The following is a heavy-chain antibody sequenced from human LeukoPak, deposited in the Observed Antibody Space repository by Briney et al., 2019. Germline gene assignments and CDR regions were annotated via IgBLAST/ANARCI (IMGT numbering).Heavy chain of an antibody. D-gene: IGHD3-22*01. CDR3: ARDYYDSSSAT. CDR1: GYTFTGYY. Sequence: GASVKVSCKASGYTFTGYYMHWVRQAPGQGLEGMGWINPNSGGTNYAQKFQDRVTMTRDTSISTAYMELSRLRSDDTAVYYCARDYYDSSSATWGQGTLVTVSS. V-gene: IGHV1-2*02. CDR2: INPNSGGT. J-gene: IGHJ5*02.